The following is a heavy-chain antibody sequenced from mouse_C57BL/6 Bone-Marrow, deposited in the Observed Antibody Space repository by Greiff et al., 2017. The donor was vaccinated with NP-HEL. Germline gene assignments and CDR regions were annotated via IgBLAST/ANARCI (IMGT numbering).Heavy chain of an antibody. Sequence: QVQLQQPGAELVKPGASVKLSCKASGYTFTSYWMHWVKQRPGQGLEWIGMIHPSSGSTNYNEKFKSKATLTVDKSSSTAYMQLSSLTSEDSAVYYCARWLLPWYFDVWGTGTTVTVSS. D-gene: IGHD2-3*01. V-gene: IGHV1-64*01. CDR1: GYTFTSYW. CDR3: ARWLLPWYFDV. J-gene: IGHJ1*03. CDR2: IHPSSGST.